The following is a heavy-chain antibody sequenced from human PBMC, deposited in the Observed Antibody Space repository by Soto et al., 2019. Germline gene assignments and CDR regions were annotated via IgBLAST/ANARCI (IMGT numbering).Heavy chain of an antibody. CDR3: ARYSGYDYLDY. J-gene: IGHJ4*02. D-gene: IGHD5-12*01. Sequence: QVQLQESGPGLVKPSQTLSLTCTVSGGSITNDGYYWSWIRQPPGKGLEWIGYIYYSGSTYYNLSLQSRVTISVDTSENHFSLMLTSVTAADTAVYYCARYSGYDYLDYWGQGTLVTVSS. CDR1: GGSITNDGYY. V-gene: IGHV4-31*03. CDR2: IYYSGST.